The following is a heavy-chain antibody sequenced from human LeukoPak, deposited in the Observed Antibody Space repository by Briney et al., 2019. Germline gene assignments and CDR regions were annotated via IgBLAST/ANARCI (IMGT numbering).Heavy chain of an antibody. CDR3: AKDWLGYCSGGSCYWGAFDI. V-gene: IGHV3-23*01. CDR1: GFTFTNYA. J-gene: IGHJ3*02. Sequence: GGSLRLSCAASGFTFTNYAMTWVRQAPGKGLEWVSGISGSGGSTYYADSVKGRFTISRDNSKNTLYLQMNSLRAEDTAVYYCAKDWLGYCSGGSCYWGAFDIWGQGTMVTVSS. CDR2: ISGSGGST. D-gene: IGHD2-15*01.